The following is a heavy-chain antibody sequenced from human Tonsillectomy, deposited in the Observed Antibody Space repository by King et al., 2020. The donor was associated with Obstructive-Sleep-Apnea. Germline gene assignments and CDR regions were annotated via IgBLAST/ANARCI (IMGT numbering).Heavy chain of an antibody. CDR3: ARRHGGNYGSGSYPYYFDY. Sequence: VQLQQWGAGLLKPSETLSLTCAVYGGSFSGYYWSWIRQPPGKGLEWIGEINHSGSTNYNPSLKSRVTISVDTSKNQFSLKLSSVTAADTAVYYGARRHGGNYGSGSYPYYFDYWGQGTLVTVSS. CDR2: INHSGST. V-gene: IGHV4-34*01. D-gene: IGHD3-10*01. J-gene: IGHJ4*02. CDR1: GGSFSGYY.